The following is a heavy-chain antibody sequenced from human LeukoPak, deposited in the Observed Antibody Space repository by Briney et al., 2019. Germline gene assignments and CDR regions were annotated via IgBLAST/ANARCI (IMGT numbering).Heavy chain of an antibody. D-gene: IGHD6-19*01. CDR2: IRSKAYGGTT. CDR1: GFTHGDHA. CDR3: TRDSWAVAGTACCCYGIGV. Sequence: GGSLRLSCTATGFTHGDHAISWVRPAPGKGLEWVGLIRSKAYGGTTEYAASVKGRFTISRDDSKSIAYLQMNSLKTEDTAVFYCTRDSWAVAGTACCCYGIGVWGQGSTVTV. V-gene: IGHV3-49*04. J-gene: IGHJ6*02.